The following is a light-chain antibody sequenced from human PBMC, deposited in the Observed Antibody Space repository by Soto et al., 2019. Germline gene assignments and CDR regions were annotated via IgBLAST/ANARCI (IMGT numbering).Light chain of an antibody. CDR3: SSYTSSITLL. CDR2: EVN. Sequence: QSVLTQPASVSGSPGQSITISCTGTSSDIGSYNYVSWYQQHPGTAPKLMIFEVNNRPSGVSDRFSGSKSGNTASLTISGLHAEDEAHYYCSSYTSSITLLFGGGTKLTVL. V-gene: IGLV2-14*01. J-gene: IGLJ2*01. CDR1: SSDIGSYNY.